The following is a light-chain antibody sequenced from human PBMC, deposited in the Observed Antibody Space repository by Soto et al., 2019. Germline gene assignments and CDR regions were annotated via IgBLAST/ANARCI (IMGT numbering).Light chain of an antibody. V-gene: IGLV2-14*01. CDR3: CAYTSTSRYV. CDR1: NSDVGGYKY. J-gene: IGLJ1*01. CDR2: DVN. Sequence: QSVLTQPASVSGSPGQSIPISCTGTNSDVGGYKYVSWYQQHPDKAPKLIIYDVNKRPSGVSYRFSGSKSGSTASLTISGLQAEDEADYYCCAYTSTSRYVFGTGTKLTVL.